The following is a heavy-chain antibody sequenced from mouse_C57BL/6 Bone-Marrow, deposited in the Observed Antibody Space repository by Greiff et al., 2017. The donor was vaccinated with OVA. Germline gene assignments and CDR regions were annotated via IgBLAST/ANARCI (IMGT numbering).Heavy chain of an antibody. V-gene: IGHV1-69*01. J-gene: IGHJ3*01. D-gene: IGHD5-5*01. CDR2: IYPSDSYT. Sequence: QVQLQQSGAELVMPGASVKLSCKASGYTFTSYWMHWVKQRPGQGLEWIGEIYPSDSYTNYNQKFKGKSTLTVDKSSSTAYMQLSSLTSEDSAVYDCAREAIYLTWFAYWGQGTLVTVSA. CDR3: AREAIYLTWFAY. CDR1: GYTFTSYW.